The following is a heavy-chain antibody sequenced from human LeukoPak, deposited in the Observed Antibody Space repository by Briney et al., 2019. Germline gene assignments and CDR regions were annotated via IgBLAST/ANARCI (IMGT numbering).Heavy chain of an antibody. V-gene: IGHV3-48*03. Sequence: GGSLRLSCAASGFTFSSYEMIWVRQAPGKGLEWVSYIGTSGSSIYYADSVKGRFTISRDNAKNSLYLQMYSLRDEDTAVYYCARDEKLRTGVWYFDYWGQGTLVTVSS. CDR2: IGTSGSSI. CDR3: ARDEKLRTGVWYFDY. J-gene: IGHJ4*02. CDR1: GFTFSSYE. D-gene: IGHD7-27*01.